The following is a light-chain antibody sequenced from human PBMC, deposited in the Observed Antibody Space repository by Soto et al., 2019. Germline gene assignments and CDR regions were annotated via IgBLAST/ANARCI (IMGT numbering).Light chain of an antibody. CDR2: GGS. CDR1: QSIGKSY. V-gene: IGKV3-20*01. CDR3: QQYAESPLT. J-gene: IGKJ4*01. Sequence: ETVLTQSQGTVSLSPGESATLSCRAIQSIGKSYLAWFQHKPGQAPSLLIYGGSTRATGIPDRFRGSGSGTDVTLTVSRLESEDFAGYYCQQYAESPLTFGGGTKVEIK.